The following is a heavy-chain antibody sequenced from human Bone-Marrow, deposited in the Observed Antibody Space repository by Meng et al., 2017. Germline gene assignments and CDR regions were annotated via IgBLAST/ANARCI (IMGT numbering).Heavy chain of an antibody. V-gene: IGHV1-2*02. CDR1: GYTFTGYY. CDR2: INPNSGGT. J-gene: IGHJ4*02. Sequence: ASVKVSCKASGYTFTGYYMHWVRQAPGQGREWMGWINPNSGGTNYAQKFQGRVTMTRDTSISTAYMELSRLRSDDTAVYYCAREPYYGPGSLIDYWGQGTLVTVSS. D-gene: IGHD3-10*01. CDR3: AREPYYGPGSLIDY.